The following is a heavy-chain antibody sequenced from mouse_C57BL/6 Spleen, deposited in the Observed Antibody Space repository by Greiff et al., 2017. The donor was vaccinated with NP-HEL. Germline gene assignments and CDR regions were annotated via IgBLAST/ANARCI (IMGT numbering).Heavy chain of an antibody. Sequence: EVQVVETGGDLVKPGGSLKLSCAASGFTFSSYGMSWVRQTPDKRLEWVATISSGGSYTYYPDSVKGRFTISRDNAKNTLYLQMSSLKSEDTAMYYCARRGTTVVDYAMDYWGQGTSVTVSS. CDR2: ISSGGSYT. V-gene: IGHV5-6*01. D-gene: IGHD1-1*01. CDR1: GFTFSSYG. CDR3: ARRGTTVVDYAMDY. J-gene: IGHJ4*01.